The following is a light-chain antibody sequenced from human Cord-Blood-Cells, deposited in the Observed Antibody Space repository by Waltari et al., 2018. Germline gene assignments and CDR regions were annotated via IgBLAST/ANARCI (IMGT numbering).Light chain of an antibody. CDR2: GAS. J-gene: IGKJ1*01. CDR3: QQYNNWPRT. V-gene: IGKV3-15*01. CDR1: QSVSSN. Sequence: EIVMTQSPATLSVSPGERATLSCRASQSVSSNLAWYQQKPGQAPRLLIYGASTRATGIPTRCSVSGSGTEFTLTISSLQSEDFAVYYCQQYNNWPRTFGQGTKVEIK.